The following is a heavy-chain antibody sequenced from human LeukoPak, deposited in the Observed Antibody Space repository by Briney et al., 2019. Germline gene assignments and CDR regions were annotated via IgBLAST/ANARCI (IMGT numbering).Heavy chain of an antibody. CDR2: INPNSGGT. CDR1: GYTFTGYY. CDR3: ARGGSSGWRTDAFDI. J-gene: IGHJ3*02. D-gene: IGHD6-19*01. V-gene: IGHV1-2*02. Sequence: ASVKVSCKASGYTFTGYYMHWVRQAPGQGLEWMGWINPNSGGTNYAQKFQGRVTMTRDTSISTAYMELSRLRSDDTAVYYCARGGSSGWRTDAFDIWGQGTMVTVSS.